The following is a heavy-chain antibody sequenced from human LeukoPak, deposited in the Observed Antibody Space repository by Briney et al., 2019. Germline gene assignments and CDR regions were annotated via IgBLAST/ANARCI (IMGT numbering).Heavy chain of an antibody. D-gene: IGHD4-17*01. Sequence: PSETLSLTCAVYGGSFSGYYWSWIRQPPGKGLEWIGEINHSGSTNYNPSLKSRVTISVDTSKSQFSLKLSSVTAADTAVYYCARGHLEETTVTTTDDYWGQGTLVTVSS. CDR1: GGSFSGYY. CDR2: INHSGST. V-gene: IGHV4-34*01. J-gene: IGHJ4*02. CDR3: ARGHLEETTVTTTDDY.